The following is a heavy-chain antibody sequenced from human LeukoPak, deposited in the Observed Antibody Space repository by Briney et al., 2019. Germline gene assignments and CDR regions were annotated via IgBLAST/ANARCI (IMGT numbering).Heavy chain of an antibody. CDR1: GFTFSSYG. Sequence: QPGGSLRLSCAASGFTFSSYGMSWVRQAPGKGLEWVSAISGSGGSTYYADSVKGRFTISRDNSKNTLYLQMNSLRAEATAVYYCAKDHGGYYDSSGYYTEVDYWGQGTLVTVSS. CDR2: ISGSGGST. D-gene: IGHD3-22*01. V-gene: IGHV3-23*01. J-gene: IGHJ4*02. CDR3: AKDHGGYYDSSGYYTEVDY.